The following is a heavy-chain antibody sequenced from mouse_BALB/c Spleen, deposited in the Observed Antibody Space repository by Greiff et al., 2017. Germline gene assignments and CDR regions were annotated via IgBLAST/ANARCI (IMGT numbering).Heavy chain of an antibody. V-gene: IGHV1S135*01. Sequence: VQLQQSGPELGKPGASVKISCKASGYSFTGYNMYWVKQSHRKSLEWIGYIDPYNGGTSYNQKSKGKATLTVDKSSSTAYMHLNSLTSEDSAIYYCARGNYYGSSYDYWGQGTTLTVSS. D-gene: IGHD1-1*01. J-gene: IGHJ2*01. CDR1: GYSFTGYN. CDR2: IDPYNGGT. CDR3: ARGNYYGSSYDY.